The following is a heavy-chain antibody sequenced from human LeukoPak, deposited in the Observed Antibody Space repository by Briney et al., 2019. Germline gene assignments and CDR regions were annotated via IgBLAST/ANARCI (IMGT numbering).Heavy chain of an antibody. CDR3: ARHDYGDYR. Sequence: GGSLRLSCAASGFTFYDYAMHWVWQAPGKGLEWVAGISWNSGTRDYVDSVKGRFVSLRANAKNSLYLKINNLRAEDTALYYCARHDYGDYRWGQGTLVTVSS. CDR2: ISWNSGTR. V-gene: IGHV3-9*01. J-gene: IGHJ5*02. CDR1: GFTFYDYA. D-gene: IGHD4-17*01.